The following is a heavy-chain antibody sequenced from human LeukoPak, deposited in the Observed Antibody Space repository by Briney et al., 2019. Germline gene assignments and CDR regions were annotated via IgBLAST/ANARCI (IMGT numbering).Heavy chain of an antibody. V-gene: IGHV3-11*01. J-gene: IGHJ4*02. CDR2: ISSSGSTI. Sequence: KPGGSLRLFCAASGFTFSDYYMSWIRQAPGKGLEWVSYISSSGSTIYYADSVKGRFTISRDNAKNSLYLQMNSLRAEDTAVYYCAREYYDILTGYYMPLDYWGQGTLVTVSS. CDR3: AREYYDILTGYYMPLDY. D-gene: IGHD3-9*01. CDR1: GFTFSDYY.